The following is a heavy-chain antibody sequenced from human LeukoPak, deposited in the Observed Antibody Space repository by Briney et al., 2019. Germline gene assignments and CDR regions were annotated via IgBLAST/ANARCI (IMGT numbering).Heavy chain of an antibody. D-gene: IGHD3-3*01. Sequence: GSLRLSCAASGFTFSSYGMHWVRQAPGKGLEWVAFIRYDGSNKYYADSVKGRFTISRDNSKNTLYLQMNSLRAEDTAVYYCAKVDDFWSGYWGAGDYWGQGTLFTVSS. CDR3: AKVDDFWSGYWGAGDY. J-gene: IGHJ4*02. V-gene: IGHV3-30*02. CDR2: IRYDGSNK. CDR1: GFTFSSYG.